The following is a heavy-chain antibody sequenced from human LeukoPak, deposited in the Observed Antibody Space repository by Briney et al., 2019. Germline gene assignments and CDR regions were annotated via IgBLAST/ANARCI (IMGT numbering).Heavy chain of an antibody. CDR2: IYTSGST. CDR1: GGSISSGSYY. Sequence: PSETLSLTCTVSGGSISSGSYYWSWIRQPAGKGLEWIGRIYTSGSTNYNPSLKSRATISVDTSKNQFSLKLSSVTAADTAVYYCARVPIVVVPAAVYYYYYYMDVWGKGTTVTVSS. D-gene: IGHD2-2*01. J-gene: IGHJ6*03. V-gene: IGHV4-61*02. CDR3: ARVPIVVVPAAVYYYYYYMDV.